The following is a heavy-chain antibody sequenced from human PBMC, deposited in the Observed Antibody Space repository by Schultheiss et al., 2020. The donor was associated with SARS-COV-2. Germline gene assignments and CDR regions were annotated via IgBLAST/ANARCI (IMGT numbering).Heavy chain of an antibody. CDR3: ARKYCSGDTCPDDY. CDR2: IYYSGIT. D-gene: IGHD2-15*01. V-gene: IGHV4-30-4*01. Sequence: SETLSLTCAVSGGSISSSNWWSWIRQPPGKGLEWIGYIYYSGITYYNPSLKSRVTISVDTSKNQFSLKLSSVTAADTAVYYCARKYCSGDTCPDDYWGQGTLVTVSS. CDR1: GGSISSSNW. J-gene: IGHJ4*02.